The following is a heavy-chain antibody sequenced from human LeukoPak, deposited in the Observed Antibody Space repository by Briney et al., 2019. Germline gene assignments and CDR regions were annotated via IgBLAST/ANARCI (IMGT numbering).Heavy chain of an antibody. CDR3: ARRGSYYYDSSGYYQTPMGVDAFDI. D-gene: IGHD3-22*01. J-gene: IGHJ3*02. V-gene: IGHV3-11*04. CDR2: ISSSSSTI. Sequence: GGSLRLSCAASGFTFSDYYMSWIRQAPGKGLEWVSYISSSSSTIYYADSVKGRFTISRDNAKNSLYLQMNSLRAEDTAVYYCARRGSYYYDSSGYYQTPMGVDAFDIWGQGTMVTVSS. CDR1: GFTFSDYY.